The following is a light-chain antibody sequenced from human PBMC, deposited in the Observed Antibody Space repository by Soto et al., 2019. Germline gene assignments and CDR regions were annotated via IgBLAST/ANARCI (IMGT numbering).Light chain of an antibody. V-gene: IGKV3-15*01. J-gene: IGKJ4*01. CDR3: QQYNYWPPLT. CDR1: QSVSSD. Sequence: EIVMTQSPATLSVSPGERATLSCRASQSVSSDLAWYQQKPGQAPRLLIYGASSRATGIPARFSGSGSGTEFALTISSLESEDYAVYYCQQYNYWPPLTFGGGTNVEIK. CDR2: GAS.